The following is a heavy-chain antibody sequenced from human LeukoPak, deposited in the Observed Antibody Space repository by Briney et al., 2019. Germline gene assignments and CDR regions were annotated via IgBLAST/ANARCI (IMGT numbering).Heavy chain of an antibody. CDR3: TTEQRHIVVVTTHYGMDV. D-gene: IGHD2-21*02. V-gene: IGHV3-15*01. J-gene: IGHJ6*02. CDR1: GFTFSNAW. CDR2: IKSKTDDGTT. Sequence: PGGSLRLSCAASGFTFSNAWMSWVRQAPGKGLEWVGCIKSKTDDGTTDYAAPVKGRFTISKDESKNTLYLQMNRLKTEDTAVYYCTTEQRHIVVVTTHYGMDVWGQGTTVTVSS.